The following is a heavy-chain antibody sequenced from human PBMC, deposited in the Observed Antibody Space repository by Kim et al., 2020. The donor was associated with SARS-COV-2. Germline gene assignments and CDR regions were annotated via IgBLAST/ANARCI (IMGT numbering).Heavy chain of an antibody. CDR3: ARIYSSNFYMDV. J-gene: IGHJ6*03. V-gene: IGHV4-39*01. D-gene: IGHD2-15*01. CDR1: GGSLSGSGAS. CDR2: IYSSGNT. Sequence: SETLSLICIVSGGSLSGSGASWGLGWIRQPPGKGLEWIGNIYSSGNTYYNPSLKSRVTMSADTSKNQVSLKVTYVTAADTAMYYCARIYSSNFYMDVWG.